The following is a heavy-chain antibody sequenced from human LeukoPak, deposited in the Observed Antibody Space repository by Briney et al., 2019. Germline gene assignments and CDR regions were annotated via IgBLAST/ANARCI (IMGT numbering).Heavy chain of an antibody. CDR3: ARRDRGAFSPTY. J-gene: IGHJ4*02. D-gene: IGHD3-10*01. V-gene: IGHV5-51*01. CDR2: IYPSDSDT. Sequence: GESLKISCKTSGYNFATYWIGWVRQMPGKGLEWMGIIYPSDSDTRYSPSFQGKVTISADESITTAYLQWSSLKASDTAIYYCARRDRGAFSPTYWGQGTLVTVSS. CDR1: GYNFATYW.